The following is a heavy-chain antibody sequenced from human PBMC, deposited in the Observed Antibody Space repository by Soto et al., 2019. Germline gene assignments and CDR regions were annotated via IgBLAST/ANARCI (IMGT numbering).Heavy chain of an antibody. CDR3: ASSGDNEVGLFDY. J-gene: IGHJ4*02. V-gene: IGHV4-39*01. Sequence: QLQLQESGPGLVKPSETLSLTCTVSGGSISSSSYDWGWIRQPPGKGLEWIGSIYYSGSTYYNPSLKSRVTISVDTSKNQFSLKLSSVTAADTAVYYCASSGDNEVGLFDYWGQGTLVTVSS. CDR1: GGSISSSSYD. D-gene: IGHD2-15*01. CDR2: IYYSGST.